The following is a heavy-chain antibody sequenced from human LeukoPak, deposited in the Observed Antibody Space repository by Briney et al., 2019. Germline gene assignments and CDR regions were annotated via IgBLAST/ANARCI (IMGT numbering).Heavy chain of an antibody. CDR3: AKDGGEYYDILTGYYPRLYYMDV. D-gene: IGHD3-9*01. V-gene: IGHV3-23*01. CDR2: ISGSGGST. Sequence: PGGSLRLSCVASGFPFSTYGMSWARQAPGKGLEWVSAISGSGGSTYYADSVKGRFTISRDNSKNTLYLQMNSLRAEDTAVYYCAKDGGEYYDILTGYYPRLYYMDVWGKGTTVTISS. J-gene: IGHJ6*03. CDR1: GFPFSTYG.